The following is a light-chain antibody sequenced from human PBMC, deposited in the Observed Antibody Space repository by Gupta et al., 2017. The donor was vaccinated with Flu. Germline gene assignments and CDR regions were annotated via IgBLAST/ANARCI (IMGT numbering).Light chain of an antibody. V-gene: IGLV1-47*02. J-gene: IGLJ3*02. CDR2: SNN. CDR3: AAWDDSLSGWV. CDR1: SSNVGSNS. Sequence: QSVLTPPPSASGTPRQRVSLSCSGSSSNVGSNSVHWYQQLPGTAPKLLIFSNNQRPSGVPDRFSGSKSGASASLAISGLRSDDEADYYCAAWDDSLSGWVFGGGTKLTVL.